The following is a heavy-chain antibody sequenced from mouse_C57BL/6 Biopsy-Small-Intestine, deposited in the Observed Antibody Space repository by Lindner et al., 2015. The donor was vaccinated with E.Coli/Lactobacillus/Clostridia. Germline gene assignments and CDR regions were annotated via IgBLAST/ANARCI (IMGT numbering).Heavy chain of an antibody. CDR2: IDPENGDT. J-gene: IGHJ2*01. CDR1: GFNIKDDY. D-gene: IGHD2-3*01. CDR3: TTNPSYDGYLY. Sequence: EVQLQESGAELVRPGASVKLSCTASGFNIKDDYMHWVKQRPEQGLEWIGWIDPENGDTEYASKFQGKATITADTSSNTAYLQLSSLTSEDTAVYYCTTNPSYDGYLYWGQGTTLTVSS. V-gene: IGHV14-4*01.